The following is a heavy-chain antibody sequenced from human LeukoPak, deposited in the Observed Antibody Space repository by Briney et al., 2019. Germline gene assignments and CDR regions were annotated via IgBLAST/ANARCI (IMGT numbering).Heavy chain of an antibody. CDR3: VRISTAAAGSDY. D-gene: IGHD6-13*01. Sequence: PGGSLRLSYASSGFTFSSYWMTWVRQAPGKGLEWVANIKQDGSEQYYVDSVKGRFAISRDNAKNSLYLQMNSLRVEDTAVYYCVRISTAAAGSDYWGQGTLVTVSS. V-gene: IGHV3-7*01. CDR1: GFTFSSYW. J-gene: IGHJ4*02. CDR2: IKQDGSEQ.